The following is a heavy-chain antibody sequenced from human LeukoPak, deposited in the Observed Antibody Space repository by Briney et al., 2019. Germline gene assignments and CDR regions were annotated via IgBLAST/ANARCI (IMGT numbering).Heavy chain of an antibody. CDR3: ARDSGSQSYYYYYYYMDV. CDR1: GGSISSYY. V-gene: IGHV4-59*01. CDR2: IHYSGST. D-gene: IGHD3-10*01. J-gene: IGHJ6*03. Sequence: SETLSLTCTVSGGSISSYYWSWIRQPPGKGLVWIGYIHYSGSTHYNPSLKSRVSISVDTSKNQFSLKLSSVTAADTAVYYCARDSGSQSYYYYYYYMDVWGKGTTVTISS.